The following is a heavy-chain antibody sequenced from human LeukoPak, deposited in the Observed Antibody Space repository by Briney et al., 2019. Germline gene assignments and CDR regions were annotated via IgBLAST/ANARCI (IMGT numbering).Heavy chain of an antibody. D-gene: IGHD2-15*01. CDR1: GGTFSSYA. CDR3: ARDLVVVVAASVNYYGMDV. J-gene: IGHJ6*02. Sequence: GASVKVSCKASGGTFSSYAISWVRQAPGQGLEWMGRIIPILGIANYAQKVQGRVTITADKSTSTAYMELSSLRSEDTAVYYCARDLVVVVAASVNYYGMDVWGQGTTVTVSS. CDR2: IIPILGIA. V-gene: IGHV1-69*04.